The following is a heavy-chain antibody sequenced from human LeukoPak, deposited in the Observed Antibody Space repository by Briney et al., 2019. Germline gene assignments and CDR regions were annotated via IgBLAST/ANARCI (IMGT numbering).Heavy chain of an antibody. D-gene: IGHD3-22*01. CDR2: IKSKTDGGTT. J-gene: IGHJ4*02. CDR1: GFTFSNAW. Sequence: GGSLRLSCAASGFTFSNAWMSWVRQAPGKGLEWVGRIKSKTDGGTTDYAAPVKGRFTISRDDSKNTLYLQMNSLKTEDTAVYYCTTNIPPYYYDSSGYYYFDYWGQGTLVTVSS. V-gene: IGHV3-15*01. CDR3: TTNIPPYYYDSSGYYYFDY.